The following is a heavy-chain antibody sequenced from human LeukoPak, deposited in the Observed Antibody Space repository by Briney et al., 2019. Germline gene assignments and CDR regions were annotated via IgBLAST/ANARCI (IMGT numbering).Heavy chain of an antibody. D-gene: IGHD1-26*01. J-gene: IGHJ4*02. CDR3: AKRSGNCCYFDS. CDR2: ITRSGGST. CDR1: GFTFSSYA. V-gene: IGHV3-23*01. Sequence: GVSLRLSCAPSGFTFSSYAMSWVRQAPGKGLEWVSVITRSGGSTYYADSVKGRFTISRDNSKNTLYLQMNSLRAEDTAVYYCAKRSGNCCYFDSWGQGTLVTVSS.